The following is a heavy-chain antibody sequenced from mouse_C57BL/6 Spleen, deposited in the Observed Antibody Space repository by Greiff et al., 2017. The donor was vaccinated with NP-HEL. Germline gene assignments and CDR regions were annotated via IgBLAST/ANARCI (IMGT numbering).Heavy chain of an antibody. CDR2: IYPRSGNT. J-gene: IGHJ4*01. V-gene: IGHV1-81*01. Sequence: QVQLQQSGAELARPGASVKLSCKASGYTFTSYGISWVKQRTGQGLEWIGEIYPRSGNTYYNEKFKGKATLTADKSSSTAYMELRSLTSEDSAVYFCARADGYDKGYYAMDYWGQGTSVTVSS. CDR3: ARADGYDKGYYAMDY. CDR1: GYTFTSYG. D-gene: IGHD2-2*01.